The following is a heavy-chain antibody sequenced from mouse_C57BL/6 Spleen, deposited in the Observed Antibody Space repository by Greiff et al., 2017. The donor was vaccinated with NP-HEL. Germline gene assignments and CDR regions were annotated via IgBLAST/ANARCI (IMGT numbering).Heavy chain of an antibody. CDR2: INPNNGGT. Sequence: EVQLQQSGPELVKPGASVKMSCKASGYTFTDYNMHWVKQSHGKSLEWIGYINPNNGGTSYNQKFKGKATLTVNKSSSTAYMELRSLTSEDSAVYYCAREEIYDGYYFYARDYWGQGTSVTVSS. J-gene: IGHJ4*01. D-gene: IGHD2-3*01. V-gene: IGHV1-22*01. CDR3: AREEIYDGYYFYARDY. CDR1: GYTFTDYN.